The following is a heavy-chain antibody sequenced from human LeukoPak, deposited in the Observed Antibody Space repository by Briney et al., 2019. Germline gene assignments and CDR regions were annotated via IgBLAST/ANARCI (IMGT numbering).Heavy chain of an antibody. CDR1: GFTVSSNY. CDR3: AREGVPFNTYFDY. J-gene: IGHJ4*02. Sequence: GGSLRLSCAASGFTVSSNYMSWVRQAPGKGLEWVSVIYSGGSTYYADSVKGRFTISRDNSKNTLYLQMNSLRAEDTAVHYCAREGVPFNTYFDYWGQGTLVTVSS. CDR2: IYSGGST. D-gene: IGHD3-10*01. V-gene: IGHV3-53*01.